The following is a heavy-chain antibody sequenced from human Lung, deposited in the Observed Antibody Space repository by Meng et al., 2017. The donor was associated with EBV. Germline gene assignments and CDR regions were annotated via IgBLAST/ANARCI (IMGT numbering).Heavy chain of an antibody. CDR2: VSAYNGNT. CDR3: ARGDGGNGSDY. D-gene: IGHD4-23*01. Sequence: QVQLVRSRAEVKKAGASVKVSVYGSGFIIPDDAISWVRQAPGQGLQYMGWVSAYNGNTNYAQELQGRVTMTTDTSTSTAYMELRSLRFDDTAVYYCARGDGGNGSDYGGQRTLVTVSS. CDR1: GFIIPDDA. V-gene: IGHV1-18*01. J-gene: IGHJ4*02.